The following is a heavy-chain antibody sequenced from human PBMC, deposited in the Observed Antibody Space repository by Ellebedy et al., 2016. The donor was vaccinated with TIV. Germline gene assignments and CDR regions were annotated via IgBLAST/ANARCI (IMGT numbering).Heavy chain of an antibody. Sequence: MPSETLSLTCTVSGSSISSYYWTWIRQPPGKGLEWIGYIYYSGSTNYNPSLKSRVTISLDTSKSQFSLKLSSVTAADTAVYYCATNRGPYGDYWYFDLWGRGALVTVSS. J-gene: IGHJ2*01. CDR3: ATNRGPYGDYWYFDL. CDR2: IYYSGST. D-gene: IGHD4-17*01. V-gene: IGHV4-59*08. CDR1: GSSISSYY.